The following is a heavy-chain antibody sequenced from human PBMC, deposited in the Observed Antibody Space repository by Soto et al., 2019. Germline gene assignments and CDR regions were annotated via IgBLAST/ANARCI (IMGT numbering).Heavy chain of an antibody. D-gene: IGHD5-18*01. Sequence: QVQLVQSGAEVKKPGASVKVSCKASGYTFTSDGISWVRQAPGQGLEWMGWISAYNGNTNYAQKLQGRVTMTTDTSTSTAYMELRSLRSDDTAVYYCARDYPFGQIQLSGLGIDYWGQGTLVTVSS. CDR3: ARDYPFGQIQLSGLGIDY. CDR2: ISAYNGNT. CDR1: GYTFTSDG. V-gene: IGHV1-18*01. J-gene: IGHJ4*02.